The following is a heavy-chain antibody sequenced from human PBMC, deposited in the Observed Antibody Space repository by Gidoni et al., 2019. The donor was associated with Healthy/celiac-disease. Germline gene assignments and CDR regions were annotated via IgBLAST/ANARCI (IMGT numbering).Heavy chain of an antibody. Sequence: QVQLVESGGGVVQPGRSLRLSCAASGFTFSSYGMHWVRQAPGKGLGWVAVISYDGSNKYYAESVKGRFTISRDNSKNTLYLQMNSLRAEDTAVYYCATDCGGDCYSVDYWGQGTLVTVSS. D-gene: IGHD2-21*01. V-gene: IGHV3-30*03. CDR1: GFTFSSYG. CDR3: ATDCGGDCYSVDY. J-gene: IGHJ4*02. CDR2: ISYDGSNK.